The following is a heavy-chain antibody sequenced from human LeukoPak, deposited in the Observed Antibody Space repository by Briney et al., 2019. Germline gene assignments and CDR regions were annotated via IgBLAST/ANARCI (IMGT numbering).Heavy chain of an antibody. D-gene: IGHD3-22*01. Sequence: PGGSLRLSCTASKFPLRRFAMSWVRQAPGKGLEWVSGISGSGDSTYYGDSVKGRFTISRDNSNNTLYLQMNSLRAEDTAVYYCAKAWKWLSALDAFDIWGQGTMVTVSS. CDR2: ISGSGDST. CDR1: KFPLRRFA. V-gene: IGHV3-23*01. CDR3: AKAWKWLSALDAFDI. J-gene: IGHJ3*02.